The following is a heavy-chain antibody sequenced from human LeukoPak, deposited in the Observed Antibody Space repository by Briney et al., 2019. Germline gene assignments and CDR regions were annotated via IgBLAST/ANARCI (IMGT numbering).Heavy chain of an antibody. J-gene: IGHJ4*02. V-gene: IGHV3-74*01. Sequence: GGSLRLSCAASGFTFSSHWMHWVRQAPGEGLVWVSRINSDGSKTNYADFVKGRFTISRDNVENTLYLQMNSLRAEDTAVYYCAKEEAWIQLAFDYWGQGTLVTVSS. CDR3: AKEEAWIQLAFDY. D-gene: IGHD5-18*01. CDR1: GFTFSSHW. CDR2: INSDGSKT.